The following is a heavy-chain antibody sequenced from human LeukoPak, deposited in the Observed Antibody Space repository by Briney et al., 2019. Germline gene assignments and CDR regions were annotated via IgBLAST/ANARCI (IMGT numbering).Heavy chain of an antibody. CDR3: VKGKDLYGALDI. D-gene: IGHD3-16*01. Sequence: GGSLRLSCAASGFTFSGFWMHWVRQAPGKGLVWVSCISFDGSDATYADSVKGRFTISRDNSKNTLFLQMDSLRVEDTAVYYCVKGKDLYGALDIWGQGTMVTVSS. CDR2: ISFDGSDA. CDR1: GFTFSGFW. J-gene: IGHJ3*02. V-gene: IGHV3-74*01.